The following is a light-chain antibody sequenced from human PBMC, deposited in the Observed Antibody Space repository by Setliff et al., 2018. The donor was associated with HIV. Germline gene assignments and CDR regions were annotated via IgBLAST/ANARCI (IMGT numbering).Light chain of an antibody. CDR3: GSYTSTTSYV. CDR2: EVS. J-gene: IGLJ1*01. V-gene: IGLV2-14*01. CDR1: SSDVGGYKF. Sequence: QSVLAQPASVSGSPGQSITISCTGTSSDVGGYKFVSWYPQHPGKAPKLMIYEVSNRPSGVSDRFSGSKSGSTASLTISGLQAEDEADYYCGSYTSTTSYVFGSGTKVTVL.